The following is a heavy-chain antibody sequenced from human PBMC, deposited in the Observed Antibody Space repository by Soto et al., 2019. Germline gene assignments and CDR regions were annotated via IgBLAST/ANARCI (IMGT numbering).Heavy chain of an antibody. CDR3: AKDIEAHGTTVSHFDN. V-gene: IGHV3-9*01. J-gene: IGHJ4*02. CDR1: GFRFDDYA. Sequence: EVQLVESGGGLVQSDRSLRLSCAASGFRFDDYAMHWVRQAPGKGLEWLSGISWNHVTTGYADSVKGRFTISRDNAKNSLLLQMNSLRAEDTAVYYCAKDIEAHGTTVSHFDNWGQGTQVTVSS. CDR2: ISWNHVTT. D-gene: IGHD4-17*01.